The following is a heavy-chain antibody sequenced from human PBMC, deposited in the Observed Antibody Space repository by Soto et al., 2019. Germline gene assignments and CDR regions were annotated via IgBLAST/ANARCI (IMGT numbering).Heavy chain of an antibody. D-gene: IGHD5-12*01. CDR2: IWFDGTNK. CDR3: ARDRGYSGYDSPRYYYGMDV. CDR1: GFTFSSYG. J-gene: IGHJ6*02. V-gene: IGHV3-33*01. Sequence: LRLSCAASGFTFSSYGMHWVRQAPGKGLEWVAVIWFDGTNKYYADSVKGRFTISRDNSKNTLYLQMNSLRAEDTAVYYCARDRGYSGYDSPRYYYGMDVWGQGTTVTVSS.